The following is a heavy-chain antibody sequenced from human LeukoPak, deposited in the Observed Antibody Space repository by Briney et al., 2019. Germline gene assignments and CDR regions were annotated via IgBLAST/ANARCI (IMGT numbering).Heavy chain of an antibody. D-gene: IGHD2-21*02. CDR3: ASVLYCGADCYSGRYFFDY. CDR1: GYTFTSYD. CDR2: INPSGDST. Sequence: ASVKVSCKASGYTFTSYDMHWVRQAPGQGLEWMGIINPSGDSTSYAQKFQGRVTMTRDTSTSTVYMELSSLRAEDTDVCYCASVLYCGADCYSGRYFFDYWGQGTLVTVSS. J-gene: IGHJ4*02. V-gene: IGHV1-46*01.